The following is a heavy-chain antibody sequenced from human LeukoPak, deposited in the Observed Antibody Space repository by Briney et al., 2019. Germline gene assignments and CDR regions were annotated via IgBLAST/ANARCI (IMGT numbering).Heavy chain of an antibody. CDR3: ASSVITIFGVVTFDY. CDR1: GGSISSGSYY. J-gene: IGHJ4*02. D-gene: IGHD3-3*01. V-gene: IGHV4-61*02. CDR2: IYTSGST. Sequence: SETLSLTCTVSGGSISSGSYYWSWIRQPAGKGLEWIGGIYTSGSTNYNPSLKSRVTISVDTSKNQFSLKLSSVTAADTAVYYCASSVITIFGVVTFDYWGQGTLVTVSS.